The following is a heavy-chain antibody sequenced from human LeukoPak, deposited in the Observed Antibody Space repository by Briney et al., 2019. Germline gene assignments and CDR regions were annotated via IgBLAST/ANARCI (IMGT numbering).Heavy chain of an antibody. Sequence: PSETLSLTCTVSGVSINSHYWTWIRQSPGKGLEWIGYIHNGGAIDYNPSLKSRVTISLDTSKSHFSLRLTSVTAADTAVYYCARLCGTTSCYGCDWFDHWGQGTLVTVSS. V-gene: IGHV4-59*11. CDR2: IHNGGAI. CDR3: ARLCGTTSCYGCDWFDH. J-gene: IGHJ5*02. CDR1: GVSINSHY. D-gene: IGHD2-2*01.